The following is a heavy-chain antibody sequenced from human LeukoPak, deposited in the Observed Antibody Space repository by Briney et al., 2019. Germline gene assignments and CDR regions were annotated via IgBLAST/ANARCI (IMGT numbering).Heavy chain of an antibody. J-gene: IGHJ3*02. CDR3: ARGATEGVVGDAFDI. CDR1: GFTFSSYA. CDR2: ISSNGGST. D-gene: IGHD2-15*01. Sequence: GGSLRLSCAASGFTFSSYAMHWVRQAPGKGLEYVSAISSNGGSTYYANSVKGRFTISRDNSKNTLYLQMGSLRAEDVAVYYCARGATEGVVGDAFDIWGQGTMVTVSS. V-gene: IGHV3-64*01.